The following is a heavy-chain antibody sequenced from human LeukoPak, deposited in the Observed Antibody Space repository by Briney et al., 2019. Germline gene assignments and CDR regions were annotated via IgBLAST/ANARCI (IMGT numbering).Heavy chain of an antibody. D-gene: IGHD6-19*01. Sequence: QAGGSLRLSCTTSGFTFGDYAMTWVRQAPGKGLEWVGFIRSKALGATTECAASVKDRFTVSRDDSESIAYLQMNSLRTEDTAVYYCSRSITGSGWKYYFDSWGQGTLVTVSS. CDR3: SRSITGSGWKYYFDS. CDR1: GFTFGDYA. CDR2: IRSKALGATT. J-gene: IGHJ4*02. V-gene: IGHV3-49*04.